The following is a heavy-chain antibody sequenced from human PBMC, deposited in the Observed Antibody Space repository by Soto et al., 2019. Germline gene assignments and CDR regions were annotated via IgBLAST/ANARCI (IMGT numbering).Heavy chain of an antibody. D-gene: IGHD4-17*01. J-gene: IGHJ4*02. CDR3: ARGATVVTHATSFDY. CDR1: GCSISSGGYS. CDR2: IYHSGST. Sequence: SETLSLTCAVSGCSISSGGYSWSWIRQPPGKGLEWIGYIYHSGSTYYSPSLKSRVTISVDRSKNQFSLKLSSVTAADTAVYYCARGATVVTHATSFDYWGQGTLVTVS. V-gene: IGHV4-30-2*01.